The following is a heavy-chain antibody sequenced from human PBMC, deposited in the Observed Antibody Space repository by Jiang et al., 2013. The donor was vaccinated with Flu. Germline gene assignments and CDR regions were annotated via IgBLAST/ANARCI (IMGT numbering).Heavy chain of an antibody. V-gene: IGHV1-3*01. D-gene: IGHD3-22*01. J-gene: IGHJ3*02. Sequence: LEWMGWINAGNGNTKYSQKFQGRVTITRDTSASTAYMELSSLRSEDTAVYYCARDRGRLLLRPLGAFDIWGQGTMVTVSS. CDR2: INAGNGNT. CDR3: ARDRGRLLLRPLGAFDI.